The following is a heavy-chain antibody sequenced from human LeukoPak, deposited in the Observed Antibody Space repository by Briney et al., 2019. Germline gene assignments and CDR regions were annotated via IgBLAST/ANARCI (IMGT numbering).Heavy chain of an antibody. CDR2: INYSGST. CDR1: GGSISISY. Sequence: SDTLTLTCTVSGGSISISYSGWLRHPPGKVLEWIGYINYSGSTNYNPSLKSRVTISVDTSKNQYSLKLSSVTAAAAAVSFCARAAPNYYVSSGSLRNPYFDYGGQGPLVTASS. D-gene: IGHD3-22*01. CDR3: ARAAPNYYVSSGSLRNPYFDY. J-gene: IGHJ4*02. V-gene: IGHV4-59*07.